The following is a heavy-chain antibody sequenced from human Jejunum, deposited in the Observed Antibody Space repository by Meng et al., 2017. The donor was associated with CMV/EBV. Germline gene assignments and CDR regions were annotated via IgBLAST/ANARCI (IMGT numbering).Heavy chain of an antibody. V-gene: IGHV3-23*04. CDR3: ARGAPWTDYDY. Sequence: VQLVESGGGVVQPGGSLRLSCAAPRFTFRNYAMSWVRQTPGKGLEWVSSIGASGGSTYYADSVKGRFTISRDNINNILYLQMHSLRADDTAVYYCARGAPWTDYDYWGQGTLVTVSS. D-gene: IGHD3/OR15-3a*01. CDR2: IGASGGST. J-gene: IGHJ4*02. CDR1: RFTFRNYA.